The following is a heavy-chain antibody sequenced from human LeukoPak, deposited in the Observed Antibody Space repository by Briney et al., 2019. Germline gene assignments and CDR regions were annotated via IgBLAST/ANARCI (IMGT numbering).Heavy chain of an antibody. Sequence: ASVKVSCKASGYTFTSYDINWVRQATGQGLEWMGWMNPNSGNTGYAQKFQGRVTMTRNTSISTAYMELSSLRSEDTAVYYCARVGYDILTGYWTWVDYWGQGTLVTVSS. V-gene: IGHV1-8*01. J-gene: IGHJ4*02. CDR3: ARVGYDILTGYWTWVDY. CDR1: GYTFTSYD. D-gene: IGHD3-9*01. CDR2: MNPNSGNT.